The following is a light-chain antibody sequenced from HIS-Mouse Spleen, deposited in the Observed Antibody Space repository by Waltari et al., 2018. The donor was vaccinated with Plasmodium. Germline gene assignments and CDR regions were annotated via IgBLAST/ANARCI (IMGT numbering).Light chain of an antibody. CDR1: SSNIGSHY. V-gene: IGLV1-47*01. CDR3: AAWDDSLSGVV. Sequence: QSVLTQPPSASGTPGQRVTISCSGSSSNIGSHYVYWYQQRPGTAPKLLIYRKNQRPSGVPDRFSGSKSGTSASLAISGLRSEDEADYYCAAWDDSLSGVVFGGGTKLTVL. J-gene: IGLJ2*01. CDR2: RKN.